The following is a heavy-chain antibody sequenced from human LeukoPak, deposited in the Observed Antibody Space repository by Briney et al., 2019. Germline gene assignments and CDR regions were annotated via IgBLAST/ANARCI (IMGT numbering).Heavy chain of an antibody. CDR2: IKQDGGEE. CDR1: GFTFSSSW. CDR3: ARDLYNSASK. V-gene: IGHV3-7*03. J-gene: IGHJ4*02. Sequence: GGSLRLSCAASGFTFSSSWMTWVRQAPGKGLEWVANIKQDGGEEYYVDSVKGRFTISRDNAKNSLYLQMNSLRAEDTAVYYCARDLYNSASKWGQGTLVTVSS. D-gene: IGHD6-25*01.